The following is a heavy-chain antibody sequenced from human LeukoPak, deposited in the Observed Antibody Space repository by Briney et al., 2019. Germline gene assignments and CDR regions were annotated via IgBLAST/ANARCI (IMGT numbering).Heavy chain of an antibody. CDR2: ISGSGGST. CDR1: GITFSIYG. CDR3: AKEGKTRNWNYYQAKSVY. D-gene: IGHD1-7*01. J-gene: IGHJ4*02. V-gene: IGHV3-23*01. Sequence: SGGSLRLSCAASGITFSIYGIHWVRQTPGKGLEWVSAISGSGGSTYYADSVKGRFTISRDNSKNTLSLQMNSLRAEDTAVYYCAKEGKTRNWNYYQAKSVYWGQGTLVTVSS.